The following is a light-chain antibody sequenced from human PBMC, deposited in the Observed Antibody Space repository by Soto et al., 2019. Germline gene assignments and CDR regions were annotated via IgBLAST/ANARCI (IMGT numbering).Light chain of an antibody. CDR1: QGISSY. CDR2: AAS. Sequence: AIRMTQSTSSLYASTGDRVTITCRASQGISSYLAWYQQKPGQAPKLLIYAASTLQSGVPSRFSGSGPGTECTLTISFLQSEDFATYYCQQYHSYPPLTFGGGTKVEIK. CDR3: QQYHSYPPLT. V-gene: IGKV1-8*01. J-gene: IGKJ4*01.